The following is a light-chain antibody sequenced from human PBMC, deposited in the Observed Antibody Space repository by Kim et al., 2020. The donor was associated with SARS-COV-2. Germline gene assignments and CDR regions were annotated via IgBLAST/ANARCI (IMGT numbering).Light chain of an antibody. CDR1: SSDVGSYNL. CDR3: CSYAGSSTSV. V-gene: IGLV2-23*02. J-gene: IGLJ1*01. Sequence: QSALTQPASVSGSPGQSITISCTGTSSDVGSYNLVSWYQQHPGKAPKLMIYEVSKRPSGVSNRFSGSKSGNTASLTISGLQAEDEADYYYCSYAGSSTSVFGTGTKV. CDR2: EVS.